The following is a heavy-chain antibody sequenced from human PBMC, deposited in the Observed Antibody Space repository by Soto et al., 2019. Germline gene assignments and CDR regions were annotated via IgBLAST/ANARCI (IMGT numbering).Heavy chain of an antibody. V-gene: IGHV4-59*01. Sequence: SETLSLTCTVSGDSITSNYWSWIRQSPGQGLEWIGYFHYSLNTNYNPSLKSRVIISVDTSKNQFFLKLTSVTAADTTMYYCAKTKEGGFDPWGQGILVTVSS. CDR3: AKTKEGGFDP. J-gene: IGHJ5*02. CDR2: FHYSLNT. CDR1: GDSITSNY. D-gene: IGHD3-16*01.